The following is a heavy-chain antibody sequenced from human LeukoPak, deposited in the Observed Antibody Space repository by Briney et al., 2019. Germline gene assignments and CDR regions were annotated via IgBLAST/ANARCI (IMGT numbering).Heavy chain of an antibody. CDR3: ATLKRTGTPYYFDY. V-gene: IGHV3-21*01. CDR2: ISSSSSYI. Sequence: GGSLRLSCAASGFTFSSYSMNWVRQAPGKGLEWVSSISSSSSYIYYADSVKGRFTISRDNAKNSLYLQMNSLRAEDRAVYYCATLKRTGTPYYFDYWGQGTLVTVSS. J-gene: IGHJ4*02. CDR1: GFTFSSYS. D-gene: IGHD1-1*01.